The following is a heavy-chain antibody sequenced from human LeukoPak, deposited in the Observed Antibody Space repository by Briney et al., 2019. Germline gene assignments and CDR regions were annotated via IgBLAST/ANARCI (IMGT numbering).Heavy chain of an antibody. CDR1: GCSISSYY. Sequence: PSETLSLTCTVSGCSISSYYWSWIRQPPGKGLEWIGNIYYSGSTNYNPSLKSRVTISVDTSKNQFSLKLSSVTAADTAVYYCARDVVGRGFNYYGSGSYYDYWGQGTLVTVSS. D-gene: IGHD3-10*01. V-gene: IGHV4-59*01. CDR3: ARDVVGRGFNYYGSGSYYDY. J-gene: IGHJ4*02. CDR2: IYYSGST.